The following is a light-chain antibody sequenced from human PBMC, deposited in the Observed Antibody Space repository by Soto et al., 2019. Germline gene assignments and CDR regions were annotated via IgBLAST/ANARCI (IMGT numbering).Light chain of an antibody. CDR3: QQYNRYSWT. V-gene: IGKV1-5*03. CDR2: EAF. Sequence: DIQMTQSPSILSASIGDRVTITCRASQSINNWLAWYQQKPGKAPRLLIYEAFSLENGVPSRFGCSGSGTEFTLTISSLQPDDFATDYCQQYNRYSWTFGQGTKVEIK. CDR1: QSINNW. J-gene: IGKJ1*01.